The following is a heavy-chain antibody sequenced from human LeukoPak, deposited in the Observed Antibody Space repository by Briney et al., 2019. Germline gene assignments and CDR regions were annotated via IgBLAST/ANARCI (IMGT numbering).Heavy chain of an antibody. Sequence: ASVKVSCKASGYTFNTYNINWVRQAPGQGLEWMGWISTYNDNTNYAQKFQGRVTMTTDTSTSTAYMELRSLRSDDTAVYYCARTEWLRLGNWFDPWGQGTLVTVSS. V-gene: IGHV1-18*01. CDR1: GYTFNTYN. D-gene: IGHD5-12*01. CDR2: ISTYNDNT. CDR3: ARTEWLRLGNWFDP. J-gene: IGHJ5*02.